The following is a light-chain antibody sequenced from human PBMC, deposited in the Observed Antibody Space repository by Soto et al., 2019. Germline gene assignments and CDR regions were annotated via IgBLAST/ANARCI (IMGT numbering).Light chain of an antibody. Sequence: QSALTQPSSVSGSPGHSITISCTGTSSDVGSYNLVSLYKQHTGKAPKLMIYEGSKRPSGFSNRFSGSKYGNTASLTISWLQAEDEADYYRFSYAGSSTFGVGFGGGPKLTVL. CDR1: SSDVGSYNL. J-gene: IGLJ2*01. CDR2: EGS. CDR3: FSYAGSSTFGVG. V-gene: IGLV2-23*03.